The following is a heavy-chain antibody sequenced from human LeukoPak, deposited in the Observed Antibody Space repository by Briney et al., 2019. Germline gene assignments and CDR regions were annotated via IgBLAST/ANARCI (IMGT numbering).Heavy chain of an antibody. CDR1: GYTFTSYY. J-gene: IGHJ4*02. CDR2: INPSGGST. D-gene: IGHD2-21*02. Sequence: VASVKVSCKASGYTFTSYYMHWVRQAPGQGLEWMGIINPSGGSTSYAQKFQGRVTMTRDTSISTAYMELSRLRSDDTAVYYCARSGDPGGLDYWGQGTLVTVSS. V-gene: IGHV1-46*01. CDR3: ARSGDPGGLDY.